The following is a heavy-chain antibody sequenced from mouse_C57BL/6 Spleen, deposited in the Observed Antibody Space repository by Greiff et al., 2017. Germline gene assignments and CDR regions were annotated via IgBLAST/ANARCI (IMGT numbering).Heavy chain of an antibody. Sequence: VQLQQSGPELVKPGASVKISCKASGYTFTDHYMNWVKQSHGKSLEWIGDINPNNGGTSYNQKFKGKATLTVDKSSSTAYMELRSLTSEDSAVYYCARSNYDWGQGTTLTVSS. CDR2: INPNNGGT. CDR3: ARSNYD. CDR1: GYTFTDHY. D-gene: IGHD2-5*01. V-gene: IGHV1-26*01. J-gene: IGHJ2*01.